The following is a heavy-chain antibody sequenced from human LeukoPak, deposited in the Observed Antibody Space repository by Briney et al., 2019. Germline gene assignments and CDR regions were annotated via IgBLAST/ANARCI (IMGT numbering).Heavy chain of an antibody. CDR1: GYTFTSYY. V-gene: IGHV1-46*01. Sequence: ASVKVSCKASGYTFTSYYMHWVRQAPGQGLEWMGIINPSGGSTSYAQKFQGRVTMTRDMSTSTVYMELSSLRSEDTAVYYCARDYSGYDSSDAFDIWGQGTMVTVSS. J-gene: IGHJ3*02. CDR2: INPSGGST. CDR3: ARDYSGYDSSDAFDI. D-gene: IGHD5-12*01.